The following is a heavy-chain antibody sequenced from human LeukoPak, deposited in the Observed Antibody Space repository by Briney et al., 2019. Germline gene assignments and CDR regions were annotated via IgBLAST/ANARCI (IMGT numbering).Heavy chain of an antibody. Sequence: SVKVSCKASGGTFSSYAISWVRQAPGQGLEWMGGIIPIVGTTNYAQMFQGRVTITADESTSTAYMELSSLRSEDTAVYYCARDLGYCTNGVCHTRFDYWGQGTLVAVSS. D-gene: IGHD2-8*01. J-gene: IGHJ4*02. CDR3: ARDLGYCTNGVCHTRFDY. CDR1: GGTFSSYA. V-gene: IGHV1-69*13. CDR2: IIPIVGTT.